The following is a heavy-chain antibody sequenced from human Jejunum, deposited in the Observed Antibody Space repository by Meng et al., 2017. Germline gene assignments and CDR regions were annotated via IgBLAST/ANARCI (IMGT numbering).Heavy chain of an antibody. Sequence: QITLKESGPTLVKPTQTLTLTSSLSGVSLSSTGVSVGWIRQPPGKALEWLALIYWDDDKRYNPSLMSRLTITKDTSMNHVVLTMTNIDPVDTGTYYCTHRREDPRSAFYYLDYWGRGTLVTVSS. V-gene: IGHV2-5*02. J-gene: IGHJ4*02. CDR1: GVSLSSTGVS. CDR3: THRREDPRSAFYYLDY. CDR2: IYWDDDK. D-gene: IGHD2-15*01.